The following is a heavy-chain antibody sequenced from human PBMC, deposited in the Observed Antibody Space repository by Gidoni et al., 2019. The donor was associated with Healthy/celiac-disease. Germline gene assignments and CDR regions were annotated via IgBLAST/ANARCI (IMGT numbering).Heavy chain of an antibody. V-gene: IGHV4-61*02. CDR1: GGSISSGSYY. Sequence: QVQLQESGPGLVKPSQTLSLTCTVPGGSISSGSYYWSWIRQPAGKGLEWIGRIYTSGSTNYNPSLKSRVTISVDTSKNQFSLKLSSVTAADTAVYYCARDQFDYWGQGTLVTVSS. CDR2: IYTSGST. CDR3: ARDQFDY. J-gene: IGHJ4*02.